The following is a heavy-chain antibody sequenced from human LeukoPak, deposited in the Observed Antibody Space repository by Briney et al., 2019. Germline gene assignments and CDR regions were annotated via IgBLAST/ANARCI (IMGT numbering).Heavy chain of an antibody. CDR3: AESGFGIALYY. Sequence: SETLSLTCAVYGGSSSGYYWSWIRQPPGKGLEWIGEINHSGSTNYNPSLKSRVTISVDTSKNQFSLKLSSVTAADTAVYYCAESGFGIALYYWGQGTLVTVSS. J-gene: IGHJ4*02. V-gene: IGHV4-34*01. D-gene: IGHD3-16*01. CDR2: INHSGST. CDR1: GGSSSGYY.